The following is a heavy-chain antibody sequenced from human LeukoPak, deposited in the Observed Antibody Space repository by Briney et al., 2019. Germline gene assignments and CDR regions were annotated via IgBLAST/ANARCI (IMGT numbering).Heavy chain of an antibody. CDR1: GGSFSGYY. CDR2: IYYSGST. CDR3: ARMTTRPSYYFDY. Sequence: SETLSLTCAVYGGSFSGYYWSWIRQHPGKGLEWIGYIYYSGSTYYNPSLKSRVTISADTSKNQFSLKLSSVTAADTAVYYCARMTTRPSYYFDYWGQGTLVTVSS. J-gene: IGHJ4*02. D-gene: IGHD4-17*01. V-gene: IGHV4-31*11.